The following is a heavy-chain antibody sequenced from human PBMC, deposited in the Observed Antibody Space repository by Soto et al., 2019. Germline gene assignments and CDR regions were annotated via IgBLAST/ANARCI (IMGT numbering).Heavy chain of an antibody. Sequence: ASVKVSCKASGYTLTSYGISWVRQAPGQGLEWMGWISAYNGNTNYAQKLQGRVTMTTDTSTSTAYMELRSLRSDDTAVYYCARVNCGGGSCYSDYWSQGTLVTVSS. CDR3: ARVNCGGGSCYSDY. V-gene: IGHV1-18*01. J-gene: IGHJ4*02. D-gene: IGHD2-15*01. CDR1: GYTLTSYG. CDR2: ISAYNGNT.